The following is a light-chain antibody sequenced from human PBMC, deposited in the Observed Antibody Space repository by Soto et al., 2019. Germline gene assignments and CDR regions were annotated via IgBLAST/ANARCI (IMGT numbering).Light chain of an antibody. V-gene: IGLV1-40*01. CDR1: SSNIGAGYD. Sequence: QPVLTQPPSVSGAPGQRVTISCTGSSSNIGAGYDVHWYQQLPRTVPKLLIYGTSKRPSGVPDRVSGSKSGTSASLALPGLQAEDEADYYCQSYDSSLSGVVFGGGTKLTVL. CDR3: QSYDSSLSGVV. J-gene: IGLJ2*01. CDR2: GTS.